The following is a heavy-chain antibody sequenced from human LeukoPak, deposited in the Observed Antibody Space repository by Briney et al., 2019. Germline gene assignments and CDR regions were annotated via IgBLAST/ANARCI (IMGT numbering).Heavy chain of an antibody. CDR3: APDLRGSAWSLDY. CDR2: VSDSGSGA. CDR1: GFTFRNYG. Sequence: GRSLRLSCAASGFTFRNYGMSWVRHAPGKGLEWVSVVSDSGSGAYYADSVKGPFTISRDNSKNTLYLQMNSLRAEDTAVYYCAPDLRGSAWSLDYWGQGTLVTVSS. J-gene: IGHJ4*02. V-gene: IGHV3-23*01. D-gene: IGHD6-19*01.